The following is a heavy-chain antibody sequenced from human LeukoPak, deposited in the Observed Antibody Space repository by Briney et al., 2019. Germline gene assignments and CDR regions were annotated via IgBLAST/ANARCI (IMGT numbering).Heavy chain of an antibody. V-gene: IGHV3-66*01. CDR1: GLTVSSTY. J-gene: IGHJ4*02. CDR3: ARDLLEWYFDY. D-gene: IGHD3-3*01. Sequence: GGSLRLSCAASGLTVSSTYMSWVRQTPGKGLEWVSVIYSGGSTYYADSVKGRFTISRDNSKNTLYLQMNSLRAEDTAVYYCARDLLEWYFDYWGQGTMVTVSS. CDR2: IYSGGST.